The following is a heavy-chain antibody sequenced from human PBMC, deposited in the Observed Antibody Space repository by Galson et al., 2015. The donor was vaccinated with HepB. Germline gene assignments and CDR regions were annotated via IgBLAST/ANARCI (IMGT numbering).Heavy chain of an antibody. D-gene: IGHD3-10*01. J-gene: IGHJ4*02. CDR3: ARDRIIAAGGLDY. Sequence: SLRLSCAASGFTFSSYAMHWVRQAPGKGLEWVAVISYDGSNKYYADSVKGRFTISRDNSKNTLYLQMNSLRAEDTAVYYCARDRIIAAGGLDYWGQGTLVTVSS. CDR1: GFTFSSYA. CDR2: ISYDGSNK. V-gene: IGHV3-30-3*01.